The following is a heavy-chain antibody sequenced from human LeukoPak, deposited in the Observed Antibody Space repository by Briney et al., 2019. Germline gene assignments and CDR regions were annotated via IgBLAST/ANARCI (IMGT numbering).Heavy chain of an antibody. CDR3: ARDETESNLYYDILTGHRSGSSDY. Sequence: GGSLRLSCAASGCTFSSYSMNWVRQAPGKGLEWVSSISSSSNYIYYADSVKGRFTIPRDNAKNSLYLQMNSLRAEDTAVYYCARDETESNLYYDILTGHRSGSSDYWGQGTLVTVSS. D-gene: IGHD3-9*01. V-gene: IGHV3-21*01. J-gene: IGHJ4*02. CDR1: GCTFSSYS. CDR2: ISSSSNYI.